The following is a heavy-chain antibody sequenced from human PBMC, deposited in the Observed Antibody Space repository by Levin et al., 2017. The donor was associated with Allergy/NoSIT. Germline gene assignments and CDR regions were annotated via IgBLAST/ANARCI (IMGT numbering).Heavy chain of an antibody. CDR3: ARARGSDYYEAFDI. D-gene: IGHD3-22*01. Sequence: GESLKISCKASGYTFTGYYMHWVRQAPGQGLEWMGWINPDSGGTNYAQKFQGRVTMTRDTSISTAYMELSRLRSDDTAVYYCARARGSDYYEAFDIWGQGTMVTVSS. CDR1: GYTFTGYY. CDR2: INPDSGGT. V-gene: IGHV1-2*02. J-gene: IGHJ3*02.